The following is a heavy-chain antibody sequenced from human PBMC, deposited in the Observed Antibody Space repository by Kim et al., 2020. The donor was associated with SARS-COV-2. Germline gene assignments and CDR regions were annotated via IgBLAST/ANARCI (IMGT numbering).Heavy chain of an antibody. CDR2: IYYNGNT. D-gene: IGHD4-17*01. CDR3: AREWRHDYGGKLSVLLDY. J-gene: IGHJ4*02. CDR1: GGSISSGDYY. V-gene: IGHV4-30-4*01. Sequence: SETLSLTCTVSGGSISSGDYYWSWIRQPPGKGLEWIGYIYYNGNTYYNPSLKSRITISVDTSKNQFSLKPSSVTAAYTAVYYCAREWRHDYGGKLSVLLDYWGQGTLVTVSA.